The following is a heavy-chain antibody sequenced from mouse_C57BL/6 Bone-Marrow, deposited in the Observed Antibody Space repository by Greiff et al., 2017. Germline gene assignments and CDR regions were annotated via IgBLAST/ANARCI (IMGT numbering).Heavy chain of an antibody. V-gene: IGHV1-53*01. CDR2: INPSNGGT. D-gene: IGHD1-1*01. CDR3: AREGYYYGSSYAWFAY. Sequence: QVQLQQPGTELVKPGASVKLSCKASGYTFTSYWMHWVKQRPGQGLEWIGNINPSNGGTNYNEKFKSKATLTVDKSSSTAYMQLSSLTSEDSAVYYGAREGYYYGSSYAWFAYWGQGTLVTVSA. CDR1: GYTFTSYW. J-gene: IGHJ3*01.